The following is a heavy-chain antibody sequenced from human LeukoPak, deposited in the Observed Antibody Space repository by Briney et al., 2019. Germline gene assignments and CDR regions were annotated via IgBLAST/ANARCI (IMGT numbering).Heavy chain of an antibody. D-gene: IGHD3-9*01. V-gene: IGHV1-46*01. Sequence: GASVKVSCKASGYTFTSYYMHWVRQAPGQGLEGMGIINPSGGSTSYAQKFQGRVTMTRDMSISTAYMELSSLRSEDTAVYYCARDSAAGYPYYYYYMDVWGKGTTVTVSS. CDR2: INPSGGST. CDR3: ARDSAAGYPYYYYYMDV. CDR1: GYTFTSYY. J-gene: IGHJ6*03.